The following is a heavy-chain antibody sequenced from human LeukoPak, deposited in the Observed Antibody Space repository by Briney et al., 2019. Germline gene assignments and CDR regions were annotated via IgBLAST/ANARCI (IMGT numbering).Heavy chain of an antibody. CDR2: INHSGST. Sequence: SETLSLTCAVYGGSFSGYYWSWIRQPPGKGLEWIGEINHSGSTNYNPSLKSRVTISVDTSKNQFSLKLSSVTAADTAVYYCARIGDGYNGIDYWGQGTLVTVSS. CDR1: GGSFSGYY. V-gene: IGHV4-34*01. J-gene: IGHJ4*02. D-gene: IGHD5-24*01. CDR3: ARIGDGYNGIDY.